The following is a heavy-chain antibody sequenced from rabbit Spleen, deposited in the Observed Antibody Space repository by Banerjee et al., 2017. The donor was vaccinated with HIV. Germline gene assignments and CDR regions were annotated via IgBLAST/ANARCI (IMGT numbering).Heavy chain of an antibody. Sequence: QSLEESGGDLVKPGASLTLTCTASGFSFSSSDYMCWVRQAPGKGLEWIATTYAGTSSAYYANWAKGRFTISKTSSTTVTLQMTSLTAADTATYFCARISHGDHHLTLWGQGTLVTVS. J-gene: IGHJ3*01. CDR2: TYAGTSSA. CDR3: ARISHGDHHLTL. D-gene: IGHD2-1*01. CDR1: GFSFSSSDY. V-gene: IGHV1S40*01.